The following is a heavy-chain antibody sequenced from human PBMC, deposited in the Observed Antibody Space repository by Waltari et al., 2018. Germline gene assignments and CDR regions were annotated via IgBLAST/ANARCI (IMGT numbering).Heavy chain of an antibody. J-gene: IGHJ5*02. Sequence: QVQLVQSGAEVKKPGAAVKVSCKVAGYTLTELSMHWVRQAPGKGLEWMAGFDPEDGDTIYAQTFQGRVTMTEDTSTDTAYMELSSLRSEDTAVYYCATADFWSGYLSPWGQGTLVTVSS. V-gene: IGHV1-24*01. CDR1: GYTLTELS. D-gene: IGHD3-3*01. CDR2: FDPEDGDT. CDR3: ATADFWSGYLSP.